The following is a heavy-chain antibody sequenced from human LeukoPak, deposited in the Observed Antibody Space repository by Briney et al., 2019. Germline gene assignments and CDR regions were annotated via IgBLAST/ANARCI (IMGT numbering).Heavy chain of an antibody. V-gene: IGHV4-59*01. D-gene: IGHD6-13*01. CDR1: GGSISSYY. CDR2: IYYSGST. Sequence: SETLSLTCTVSGGSISSYYWSWIRQPPGKGLEWIGYIYYSGSTNYNPSLKSRVTISVDTSKNQFSLKLSSVTAAYTAVYYCAREHSSSWDQFDYWGQGTLVTVSS. CDR3: AREHSSSWDQFDY. J-gene: IGHJ4*02.